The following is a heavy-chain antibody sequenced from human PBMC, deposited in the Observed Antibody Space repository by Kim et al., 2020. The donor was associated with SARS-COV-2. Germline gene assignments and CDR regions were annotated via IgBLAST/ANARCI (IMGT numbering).Heavy chain of an antibody. J-gene: IGHJ6*02. V-gene: IGHV4-39*01. D-gene: IGHD3-10*01. CDR3: ARLPPVLLWFGETLPNYYYYYGMDV. CDR2: IYYSGST. Sequence: SETLSLTCTVSGGSISSSSYYWGWIRQPPGKGLEWIGSIYYSGSTYYNPSLKSRVTISVDTSKNQFSLKLSSVTAADTAVYYCARLPPVLLWFGETLPNYYYYYGMDVWGQGTTVTVSS. CDR1: GGSISSSSYY.